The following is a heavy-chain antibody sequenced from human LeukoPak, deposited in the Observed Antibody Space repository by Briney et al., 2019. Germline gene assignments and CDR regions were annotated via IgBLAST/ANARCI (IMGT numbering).Heavy chain of an antibody. CDR3: ARHCSGGSCYSGGHFDY. CDR2: IYSGGST. D-gene: IGHD2-15*01. V-gene: IGHV3-66*04. J-gene: IGHJ4*02. CDR1: GFTVSSNY. Sequence: GGSLRLSCAASGFTVSSNYMSWVRQAPGKGLEWVSVIYSGGSTYYADSVKGRFTISRDNSKNTLYLQMNSLRAEDTAVYYCARHCSGGSCYSGGHFDYWGQGTLVTVSS.